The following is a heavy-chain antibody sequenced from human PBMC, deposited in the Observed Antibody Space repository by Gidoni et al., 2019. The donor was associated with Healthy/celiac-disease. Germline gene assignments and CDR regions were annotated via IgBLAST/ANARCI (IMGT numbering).Heavy chain of an antibody. V-gene: IGHV3-33*01. CDR3: ARVQGVVVIDY. D-gene: IGHD3-22*01. J-gene: IGHJ4*02. Sequence: VQLVESGGGVVQPGRSLRLSCAASGFTFSSYGMHWVRQAPGKGLEWVAVIWYDGSNKYYADSVKGRFTISRDNSKNTLYLQMNSLRAEDTAVYYCARVQGVVVIDYWGQGTLVTVSS. CDR1: GFTFSSYG. CDR2: IWYDGSNK.